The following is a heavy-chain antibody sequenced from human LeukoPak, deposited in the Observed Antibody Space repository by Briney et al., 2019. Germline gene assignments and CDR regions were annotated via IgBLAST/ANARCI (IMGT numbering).Heavy chain of an antibody. Sequence: GGSLRLSCAATGFTFSSYWMYWVRQGPGKGLVCVSGINSDGSSIGYAESVKGRFTISRDNAKNTLYLQMNSLRAEDTAVYYCASFLVGWGQGTLVTVSS. CDR1: GFTFSSYW. CDR3: ASFLVG. J-gene: IGHJ4*02. D-gene: IGHD6-6*01. CDR2: INSDGSSI. V-gene: IGHV3-74*01.